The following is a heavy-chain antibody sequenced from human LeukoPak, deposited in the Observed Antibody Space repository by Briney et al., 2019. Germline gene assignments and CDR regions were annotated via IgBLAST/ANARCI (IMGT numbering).Heavy chain of an antibody. CDR2: ISGSGGNT. CDR3: AKSYCYDSSGYNYGFHYYYGMDV. Sequence: GGSLRLSCAASGLTFSSHWMHWVRQAPGKGLEWVSGISGSGGNTYCADSVKGRFTISRDKSKNTLYLQMNSLIAEDTAVYYCAKSYCYDSSGYNYGFHYYYGMDVWGQGTTVTVSS. D-gene: IGHD3-22*01. J-gene: IGHJ6*02. CDR1: GLTFSSHW. V-gene: IGHV3-23*01.